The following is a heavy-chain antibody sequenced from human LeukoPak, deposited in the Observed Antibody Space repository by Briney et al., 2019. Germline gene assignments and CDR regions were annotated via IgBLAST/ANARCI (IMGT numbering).Heavy chain of an antibody. V-gene: IGHV3-23*01. CDR2: LSASGGTI. CDR3: AKKGVTVIGSNWFDS. D-gene: IGHD4-11*01. Sequence: GGSLRLSCAASGFTINNYAMSWVRQAPGKGLEWVSILSASGGTIYYADSVKGRFTISRDNSKNTLYLQMNSLRAEDTAVYYCAKKGVTVIGSNWFDSWGQGTLSPSPQ. J-gene: IGHJ5*01. CDR1: GFTINNYA.